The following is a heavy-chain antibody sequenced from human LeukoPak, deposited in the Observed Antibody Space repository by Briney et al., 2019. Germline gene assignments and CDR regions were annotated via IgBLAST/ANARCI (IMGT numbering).Heavy chain of an antibody. V-gene: IGHV4-59*08. D-gene: IGHD6-19*01. CDR3: ARHLLYRSGWYNVGAFDI. J-gene: IGHJ3*02. Sequence: PSETLSLTCTVSGGSISTYYWSWIRQPPGKGLEWIGYIYYSGNTNYNPSLKSRVTISVDTSKNQFSLNLSSVTAADTAVYYCARHLLYRSGWYNVGAFDIRGRGTMVTGSS. CDR1: GGSISTYY. CDR2: IYYSGNT.